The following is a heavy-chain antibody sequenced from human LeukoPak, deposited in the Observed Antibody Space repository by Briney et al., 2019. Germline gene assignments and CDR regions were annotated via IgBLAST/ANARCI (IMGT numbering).Heavy chain of an antibody. Sequence: SVKVSCKASGGTFSSYAISWVRHAPGQGLEWMGGIIPIFGTANYAQKFQGRVTITADESTSTAYMELSSLRSEDTAVYYCARERMGGGSYHNFDYWGQGTLVTVSS. CDR3: ARERMGGGSYHNFDY. CDR2: IIPIFGTA. D-gene: IGHD1-26*01. J-gene: IGHJ4*02. V-gene: IGHV1-69*13. CDR1: GGTFSSYA.